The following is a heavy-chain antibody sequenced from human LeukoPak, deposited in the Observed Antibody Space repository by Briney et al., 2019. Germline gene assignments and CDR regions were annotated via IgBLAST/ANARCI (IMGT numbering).Heavy chain of an antibody. CDR3: ARAQVYYYGSGSYAH. CDR2: IYYSGST. J-gene: IGHJ4*02. Sequence: KPSETLSLTCTVSGGSISSSSYYWGWIRQPPGKGLEWIGSIYYSGSTNYNPSLKSRVTISVDTSKNQFSLKLSSVTAADTAVYYCARAQVYYYGSGSYAHWGQGTLVTVSS. V-gene: IGHV4-39*07. D-gene: IGHD3-10*01. CDR1: GGSISSSSYY.